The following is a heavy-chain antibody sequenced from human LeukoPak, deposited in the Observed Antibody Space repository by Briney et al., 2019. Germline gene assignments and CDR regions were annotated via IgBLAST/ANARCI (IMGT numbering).Heavy chain of an antibody. Sequence: SETLSLTCTVSGGSISSSSYYWGWIRQPPGKGLEWIGSIYYSGSTYYNPSLKSRVTISVDTSKNQFSLKLSSVTAADTAVYYCASLTMGSNWGTHYYYMDVWGKGTTVTISS. CDR3: ASLTMGSNWGTHYYYMDV. D-gene: IGHD7-27*01. CDR1: GGSISSSSYY. V-gene: IGHV4-39*01. CDR2: IYYSGST. J-gene: IGHJ6*03.